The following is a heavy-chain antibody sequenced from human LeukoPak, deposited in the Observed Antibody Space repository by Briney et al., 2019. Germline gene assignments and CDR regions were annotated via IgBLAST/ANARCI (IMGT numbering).Heavy chain of an antibody. CDR3: ARDGFSYSIAAAGGAFDI. V-gene: IGHV3-64*01. J-gene: IGHJ3*02. CDR1: GFTFSSYA. D-gene: IGHD6-13*01. CDR2: ISSNGGST. Sequence: PGGSLRLSCAASGFTFSSYAMHWVRQAPGKGLEYVSAISSNGGSTYYANSVKGRFTISRDNSKNTLYLQMGSLRAEDMAVYYCARDGFSYSIAAAGGAFDIWGQGTMVTVSS.